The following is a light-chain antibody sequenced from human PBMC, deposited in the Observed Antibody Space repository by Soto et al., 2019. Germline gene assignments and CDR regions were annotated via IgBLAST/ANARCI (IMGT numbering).Light chain of an antibody. CDR1: QSVLSTSDNRNY. Sequence: DIVMTQSPDSLAVSLGERATVNCKSSQSVLSTSDNRNYLSWYQQKPGQPPKLLIYWASTRASGVPDRFSGSGSGTDFTLTISSRQAEDVAVDYCQQYYRTLRTFGQGTKVEIK. V-gene: IGKV4-1*01. CDR2: WAS. CDR3: QQYYRTLRT. J-gene: IGKJ1*01.